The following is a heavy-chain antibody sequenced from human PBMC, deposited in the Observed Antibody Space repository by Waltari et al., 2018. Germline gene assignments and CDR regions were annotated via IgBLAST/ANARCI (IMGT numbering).Heavy chain of an antibody. D-gene: IGHD5-12*01. V-gene: IGHV4-61*02. CDR1: GGSISSGSYY. J-gene: IGHJ4*02. CDR3: AREGYSGYDWDY. Sequence: QVQLQESGPGLVKPSQTLSLTCTVSGGSISSGSYYWSWIRQPAGKGLEWIGRIYTSGSTNSNPSLKSRVTISVDTSKNQFSLKLSSVTAADTAVYYCAREGYSGYDWDYWGQGTLVTVSS. CDR2: IYTSGST.